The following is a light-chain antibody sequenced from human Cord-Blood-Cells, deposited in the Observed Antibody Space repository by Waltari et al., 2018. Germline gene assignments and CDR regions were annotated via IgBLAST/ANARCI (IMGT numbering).Light chain of an antibody. Sequence: SSELTQDPAVSVALGQTVRITCHGDSLRSYYASWYQQNPGQAPVLVIYGKNNRPSGIPDRFSGSSSGNTASLTITGAQAEDEADYYCNSRDSSGNHWVFGGGTKLTVL. CDR3: NSRDSSGNHWV. CDR1: SLRSYY. V-gene: IGLV3-19*01. J-gene: IGLJ3*02. CDR2: GKN.